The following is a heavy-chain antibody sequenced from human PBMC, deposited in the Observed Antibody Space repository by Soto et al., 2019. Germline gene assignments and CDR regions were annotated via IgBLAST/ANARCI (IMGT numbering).Heavy chain of an antibody. J-gene: IGHJ3*02. D-gene: IGHD2-15*01. CDR3: SRPLVVAATGAFDI. Sequence: GESLKISCQGSGYSFTSYWIGWVRQMPGKGLEWMGIIYPGDSDTRYSPSFQGQVTISADKSISTAYLQWSSLKASDTAMYYCSRPLVVAATGAFDIWGQGTMVTVSS. CDR1: GYSFTSYW. V-gene: IGHV5-51*01. CDR2: IYPGDSDT.